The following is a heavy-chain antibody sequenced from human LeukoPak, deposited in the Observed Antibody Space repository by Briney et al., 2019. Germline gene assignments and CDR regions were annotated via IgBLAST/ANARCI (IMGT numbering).Heavy chain of an antibody. V-gene: IGHV3-30*18. J-gene: IGHJ4*02. CDR2: IWYGGSNK. CDR1: GFTFSSYG. Sequence: GRSLRLSCAASGFTFSSYGMHWVRQAPGKGLEWVAVIWYGGSNKYYADSVKGRFTISRDNSKNTLYLQMNSLRAEDTAVYYCAKVLDYDLDYWGQGTLVTVSS. D-gene: IGHD3-22*01. CDR3: AKVLDYDLDY.